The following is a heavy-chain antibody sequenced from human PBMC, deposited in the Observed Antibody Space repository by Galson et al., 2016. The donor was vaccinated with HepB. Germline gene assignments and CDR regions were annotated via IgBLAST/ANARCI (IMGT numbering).Heavy chain of an antibody. D-gene: IGHD1-20*01. V-gene: IGHV5-10-1*01. CDR1: GYKFTNYW. J-gene: IGHJ4*02. Sequence: QSGAEVKKPGESLRISCQGSGYKFTNYWISWVRQMPGKGLEWMGKIDPSNSYTNYSPSFQGHVTISADKSISTAYLQWCSLKASDTAMYYCAKVLTGSPPHWGQGTLVTVSS. CDR3: AKVLTGSPPH. CDR2: IDPSNSYT.